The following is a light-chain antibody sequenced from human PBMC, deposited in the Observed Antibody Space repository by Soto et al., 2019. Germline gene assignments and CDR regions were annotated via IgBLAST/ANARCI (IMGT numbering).Light chain of an antibody. V-gene: IGKV3-20*01. J-gene: IGKJ5*01. CDR1: QSVSSSY. CDR3: QQYGTSVPIT. CDR2: GAS. Sequence: EIVLTQSPGTLSLSPGERATLSCRASQSVSSSYLAWYQQKPGQAPRLLIYGASSRATGIPDRFSGSGSGTDFTLTISRLEPEDFAVYYCQQYGTSVPITFGQGTHWRL.